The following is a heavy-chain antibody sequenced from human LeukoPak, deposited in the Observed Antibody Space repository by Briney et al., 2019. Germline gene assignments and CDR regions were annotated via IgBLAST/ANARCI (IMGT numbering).Heavy chain of an antibody. CDR3: AVLRGNNY. Sequence: GGSLRLSCAASGFTFNSDLMAWVRQAPGKGLEWLANTNQDGSEKYSMDSVEGRFSISRDNAKNSLYLQMNSLRVEDTAVYYCAVLRGNNYWGQGTLVTVSS. CDR1: GFTFNSDL. CDR2: TNQDGSEK. D-gene: IGHD3-10*01. V-gene: IGHV3-7*01. J-gene: IGHJ4*02.